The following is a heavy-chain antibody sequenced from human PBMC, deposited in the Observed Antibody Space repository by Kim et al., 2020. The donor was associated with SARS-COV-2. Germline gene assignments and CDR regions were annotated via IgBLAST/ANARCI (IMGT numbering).Heavy chain of an antibody. CDR2: IDPIDSYT. D-gene: IGHD1-26*01. CDR1: GYRFTSYW. Sequence: GESLKISCKGSGYRFTSYWISWVRQMPGKGLEWMGRIDPIDSYTNYSPSFQGHVTISADKSISTAYLQWSSLEASDTAIYYCARLGGSYSFDYWGHGTLVTVSS. V-gene: IGHV5-10-1*01. CDR3: ARLGGSYSFDY. J-gene: IGHJ4*01.